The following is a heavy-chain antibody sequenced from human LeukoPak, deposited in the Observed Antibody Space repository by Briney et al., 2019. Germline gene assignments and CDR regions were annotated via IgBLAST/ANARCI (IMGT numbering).Heavy chain of an antibody. D-gene: IGHD5-12*01. V-gene: IGHV4-31*03. CDR3: ARDYEGSGYDGWYFDL. J-gene: IGHJ2*01. CDR1: GGSISSGGYY. Sequence: SQTLSLTCTVSGGSISSGGYYWSWIRQHPGKGLEWIGYIYYSGSTYYNPSPKSRVTISVDTSKNQFSLKLSSVTAADTAVYYCARDYEGSGYDGWYFDLWGRGTLVTVSS. CDR2: IYYSGST.